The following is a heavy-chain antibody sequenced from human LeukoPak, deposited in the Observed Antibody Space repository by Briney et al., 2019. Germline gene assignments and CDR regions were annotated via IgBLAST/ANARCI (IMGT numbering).Heavy chain of an antibody. V-gene: IGHV3-21*01. CDR3: ARDRWELLRSIDY. CDR2: INERSSFI. CDR1: GFTFTSYS. Sequence: GGSLRLSCEASGFTFTSYSMNWVRQAPGKGLEWVSSINERSSFIYYADSVKGRFTISRDNAKNSLYLQMNSLRAEDTAIYYCARDRWELLRSIDYWGQGTLVAVSS. D-gene: IGHD2-15*01. J-gene: IGHJ4*02.